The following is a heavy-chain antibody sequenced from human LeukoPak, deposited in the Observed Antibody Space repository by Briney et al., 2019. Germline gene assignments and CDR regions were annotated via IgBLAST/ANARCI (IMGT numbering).Heavy chain of an antibody. CDR2: ISDDGLNT. CDR3: ARRALRGQTVRGGHHLGP. J-gene: IGHJ5*02. V-gene: IGHV3-30*03. Sequence: GGSLRLSCVASGFSIYTYGMNWVRQAPGKGLEWVVTISDDGLNTYYSDSVKGRFTISRDDSNNALSLEMTSLRSEDTAIYYCARRALRGQTVRGGHHLGPWGLGTLVAVSS. D-gene: IGHD1-14*01. CDR1: GFSIYTYG.